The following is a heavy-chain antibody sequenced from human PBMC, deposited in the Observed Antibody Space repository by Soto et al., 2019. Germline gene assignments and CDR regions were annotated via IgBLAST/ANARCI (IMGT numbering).Heavy chain of an antibody. V-gene: IGHV4-39*01. CDR3: ARQGQDSIGCYQVKYYYYGMDV. CDR1: GCSIGRIGYY. J-gene: IGHJ6*02. D-gene: IGHD3-22*01. CDR2: IYYSGST. Sequence: PSDTLSLTCPVSGCSIGRIGYYWVLICQPPGIVLEWIGSIYYSGSTYYNPSLKSRVTISVDTSKNQFSLKLSSVTAADTAVYYCARQGQDSIGCYQVKYYYYGMDVWGQGTTVT.